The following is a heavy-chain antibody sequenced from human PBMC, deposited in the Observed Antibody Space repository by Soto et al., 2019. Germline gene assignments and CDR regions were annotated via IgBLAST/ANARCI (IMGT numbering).Heavy chain of an antibody. D-gene: IGHD7-27*01. J-gene: IGHJ3*02. Sequence: GGSLRLSCAASGFTFSSYSMNWVRQAPGKGLEWVSYISSSSTIYYADSVKGRFTISRDNAKNSLYLQMNSLRAEDTAVYYCARSTDWGYAFDIWGQGTMVTVSS. CDR1: GFTFSSYS. CDR3: ARSTDWGYAFDI. CDR2: ISSSSTI. V-gene: IGHV3-48*04.